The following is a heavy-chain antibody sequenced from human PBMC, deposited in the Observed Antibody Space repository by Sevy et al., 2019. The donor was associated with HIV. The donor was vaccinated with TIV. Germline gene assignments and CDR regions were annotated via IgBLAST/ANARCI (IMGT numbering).Heavy chain of an antibody. V-gene: IGHV3-15*01. CDR1: GFTFSNAR. CDR2: IKRKSVGGTT. Sequence: GGSLRLSCAASGFTFSNARMTWVRQAPGKGLEWVGRIKRKSVGGTTDYAAPVKGRFTILSDDSKNTLYLQMNSLKTEDTAVYYCTTDTSFTIDSSGSFDYWGQGTLVTVSS. CDR3: TTDTSFTIDSSGSFDY. D-gene: IGHD6-19*01. J-gene: IGHJ4*02.